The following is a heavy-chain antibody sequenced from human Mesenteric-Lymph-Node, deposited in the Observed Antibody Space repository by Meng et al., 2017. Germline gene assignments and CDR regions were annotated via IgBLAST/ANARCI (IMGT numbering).Heavy chain of an antibody. J-gene: IGHJ4*02. CDR1: GGSIRNAQW. V-gene: IGHV4-4*02. CDR2: IYHSGRT. Sequence: HVQVEEAGPGLVKPSGTLSLTRDVSGGSIRNAQWWSWVRQAPGKGLEWIGEIYHSGRTNYNPSVKSRVSMSVDKSQNHFSLRLSSVTAADTAVYYCTTLYGDSISWGQGTLVTVSS. CDR3: TTLYGDSIS. D-gene: IGHD4-17*01.